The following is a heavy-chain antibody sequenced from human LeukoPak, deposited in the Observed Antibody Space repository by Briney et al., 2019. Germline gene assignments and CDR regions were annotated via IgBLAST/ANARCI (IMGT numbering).Heavy chain of an antibody. CDR3: AGLRFLEWSGGY. CDR1: GGSFSDYY. V-gene: IGHV4-34*01. Sequence: SETLSLTCVVYGGSFSDYYWSWVRQPPGKGLEWIGEINHIGSTNYNPSLKSRVTITVDTSKNQSSLKVKSVTAADTAVYYCAGLRFLEWSGGYWGQGTLVTVSS. D-gene: IGHD3-3*01. J-gene: IGHJ4*02. CDR2: INHIGST.